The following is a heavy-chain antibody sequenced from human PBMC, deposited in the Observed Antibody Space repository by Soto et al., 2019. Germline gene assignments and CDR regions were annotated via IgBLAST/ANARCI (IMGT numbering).Heavy chain of an antibody. D-gene: IGHD3-9*01. Sequence: QVTLKESGPVLVKPTEPLTLTCTVSGFSLSNARMGVSWIRQPPGKALEWLAHIFSNHEKSYSTSLKNRLTVFQDTSKSQVVLTMTNMDPVDTATYYCARIHKGRYFGWFDWLGSFDYWGQGTLVAVSS. J-gene: IGHJ4*02. CDR1: GFSLSNARMG. V-gene: IGHV2-26*01. CDR2: IFSNHEK. CDR3: ARIHKGRYFGWFDWLGSFDY.